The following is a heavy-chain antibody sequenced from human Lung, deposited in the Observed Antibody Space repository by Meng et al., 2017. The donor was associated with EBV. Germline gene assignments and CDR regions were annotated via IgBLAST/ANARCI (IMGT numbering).Heavy chain of an antibody. CDR2: INAYNGDT. V-gene: IGHV1-18*01. CDR3: ARVEVGITSGDY. D-gene: IGHD1-26*01. J-gene: IGHJ4*02. Sequence: QAQLVQSGGGVKKPGASVKASCKASGYTFTNYGITWVRQAPGQGLEWMGWINAYNGDTNYAQTLPGRVTMTTDTSTSTAYMELRSLRSDDTAVYYCARVEVGITSGDYWGQGTLVTVSS. CDR1: GYTFTNYG.